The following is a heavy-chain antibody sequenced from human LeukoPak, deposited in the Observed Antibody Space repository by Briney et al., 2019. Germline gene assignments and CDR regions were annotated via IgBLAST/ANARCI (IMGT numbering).Heavy chain of an antibody. CDR2: ISSSGSTI. CDR1: GFTFSSYE. D-gene: IGHD3-10*01. V-gene: IGHV3-48*03. CDR3: ARPLMYYYGSETYFWFDP. J-gene: IGHJ5*02. Sequence: GGSLRLSCAASGFTFSSYEMNWVRQAPGKGLEWVSYISSSGSTIYYADSVKGRFTISRDNAKNSLYLQMNSLRAEDTAVYYCARPLMYYYGSETYFWFDPGGQGTLVTVSS.